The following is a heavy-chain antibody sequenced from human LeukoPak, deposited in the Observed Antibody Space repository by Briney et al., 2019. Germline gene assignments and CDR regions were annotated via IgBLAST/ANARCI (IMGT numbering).Heavy chain of an antibody. D-gene: IGHD4-17*01. CDR1: GFTFSSYG. CDR3: AKWGGVDYGDYEGYYYMDV. J-gene: IGHJ6*03. V-gene: IGHV3-23*01. Sequence: GGSLRLSCAASGFTFSSYGMSWVRQAPGKGLEWVSAISGSGGSTYYADSVKGRFTISRDNSTNTLYLQMNSLRAEDTAVYYCAKWGGVDYGDYEGYYYMDVWGKGTTVTVSS. CDR2: ISGSGGST.